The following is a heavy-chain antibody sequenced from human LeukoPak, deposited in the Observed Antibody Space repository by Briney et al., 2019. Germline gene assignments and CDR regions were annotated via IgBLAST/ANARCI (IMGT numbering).Heavy chain of an antibody. V-gene: IGHV1-69*05. Sequence: SVKVSCKASGGTFSSYAISWVRQAPGQGLEWMGGIIPIFGTANYAQRFQGRVTITTDESTSTAYMELSSLRSEDTAVYYCARAGLLDDFWSGSNDYWGQGTLVTVSS. D-gene: IGHD3-3*01. CDR2: IIPIFGTA. CDR1: GGTFSSYA. CDR3: ARAGLLDDFWSGSNDY. J-gene: IGHJ4*02.